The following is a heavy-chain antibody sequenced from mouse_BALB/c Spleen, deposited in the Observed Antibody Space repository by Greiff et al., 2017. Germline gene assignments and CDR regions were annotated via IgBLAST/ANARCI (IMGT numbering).Heavy chain of an antibody. D-gene: IGHD2-10*02. Sequence: VQLQPSGAELVKPGASVKMSCKAFGYSFTTYPIKWMTQNHGKSLAWIGNFHPYNDDTKYNEKFKGKAKLTVEHSSSTVYLEFSRLTSDDSAVYYCARGYGKGGYYYAMDYWGQGTSVTVSS. CDR2: FHPYNDDT. V-gene: IGHV1-47*01. CDR1: GYSFTTYP. J-gene: IGHJ4*01. CDR3: ARGYGKGGYYYAMDY.